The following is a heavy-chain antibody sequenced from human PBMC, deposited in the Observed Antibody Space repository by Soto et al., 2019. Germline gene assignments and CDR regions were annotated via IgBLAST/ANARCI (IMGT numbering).Heavy chain of an antibody. CDR2: ISGSGIST. Sequence: EVQLLESGAGLVQPGGSLRLSCAASGLTFSSYAMSWVRQAPGKGLEWVSGISGSGISTYYADSVKGRFTISRDNSKNTLYLQMNSLRAEDTAVYYCAKNSESSAYSSFDYWGQGTLVTVSS. J-gene: IGHJ4*02. CDR3: AKNSESSAYSSFDY. V-gene: IGHV3-23*01. CDR1: GLTFSSYA. D-gene: IGHD3-22*01.